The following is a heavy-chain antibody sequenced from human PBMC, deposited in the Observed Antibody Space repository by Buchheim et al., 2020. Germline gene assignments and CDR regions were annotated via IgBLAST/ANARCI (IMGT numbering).Heavy chain of an antibody. V-gene: IGHV4-61*02. CDR3: ASEGNRSKWYFDL. CDR2: IYSSGST. CDR1: GGSISSGSYY. J-gene: IGHJ2*01. Sequence: QVQLQESGPVLVKPSQTLSLTCTVSGGSISSGSYYWSWIRQPAGKGLEWIGRIYSSGSTNYNPSFKSRVTISVATSKNQFSLKLSSVSVADTAVYYCASEGNRSKWYFDLWGRGTL.